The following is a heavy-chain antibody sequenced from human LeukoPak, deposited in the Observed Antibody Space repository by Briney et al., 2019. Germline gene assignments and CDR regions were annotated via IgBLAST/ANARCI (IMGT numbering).Heavy chain of an antibody. J-gene: IGHJ6*03. Sequence: ASVKVSCKASGGTFSNYGVSWVRQAPGQGLEWMGGIIPIFGTADYAQKFQGRVTITADEFTSTAYMELSSLRSEDTAVYYCARPRSSNSGYYYYYMDVWAKGTTVTVSS. CDR1: GGTFSNYG. V-gene: IGHV1-69*13. CDR3: ARPRSSNSGYYYYYMDV. D-gene: IGHD4-11*01. CDR2: IIPIFGTA.